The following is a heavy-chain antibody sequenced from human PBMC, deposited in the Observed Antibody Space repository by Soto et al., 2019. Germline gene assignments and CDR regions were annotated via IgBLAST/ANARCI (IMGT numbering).Heavy chain of an antibody. CDR1: GGSISSYY. Sequence: PSETLSLTCTVSGGSISSYYWSWIRQPPGKGLEWIGYIYYSGSTNYNPSLKSRVTISVDTSKNQFSLKLSSVTAADTAVYYCARREVVVAANYYYYYYMDVWGKGTTVTSP. CDR2: IYYSGST. CDR3: ARREVVVAANYYYYYYMDV. D-gene: IGHD2-15*01. J-gene: IGHJ6*03. V-gene: IGHV4-59*08.